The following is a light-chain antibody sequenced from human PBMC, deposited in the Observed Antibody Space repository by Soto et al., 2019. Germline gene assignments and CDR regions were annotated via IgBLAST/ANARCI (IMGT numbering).Light chain of an antibody. J-gene: IGLJ2*01. V-gene: IGLV1-51*01. CDR2: DNN. CDR3: GTWESYLSVGV. Sequence: QSVLTQPPSVSAAPGQTVTISCSGRGSNIGSNSVSWYQQVPGTAPKLLLYDNNKRPSGIPDRFSGSKSGTSATLGITGLLTADEADYYCGTWESYLSVGVFGGGAKLTVL. CDR1: GSNIGSNS.